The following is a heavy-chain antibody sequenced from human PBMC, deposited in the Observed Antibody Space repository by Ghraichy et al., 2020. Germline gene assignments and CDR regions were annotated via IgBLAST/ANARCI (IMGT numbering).Heavy chain of an antibody. CDR3: ARARRRNTMIVVVTATMYYWFDP. V-gene: IGHV1-8*01. D-gene: IGHD3-22*01. CDR1: GYTFTSYD. J-gene: IGHJ5*02. CDR2: MNPNSGNT. Sequence: ASVKVSCKASGYTFTSYDINWVRQATGQGLEWMGWMNPNSGNTGYAQKFQGRVTMTRNTSISTAYMELSSLRSEDTAVYYCARARRRNTMIVVVTATMYYWFDPWAREPWSPSPQ.